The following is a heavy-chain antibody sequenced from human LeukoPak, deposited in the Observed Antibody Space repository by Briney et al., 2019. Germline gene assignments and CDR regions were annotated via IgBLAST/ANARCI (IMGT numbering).Heavy chain of an antibody. V-gene: IGHV4-34*01. CDR3: ARHFGT. Sequence: GSLRLSCAASGFTFNNAWMNWVRQPPGKGLEWIGEINHSGSTNYNPSLKSRVTISVDTSKNQFSLKLRSVTAADTAVYYCARHFGTWGQGTLVTVSS. J-gene: IGHJ4*02. CDR2: INHSGST. D-gene: IGHD3/OR15-3a*01. CDR1: GFTFNNAW.